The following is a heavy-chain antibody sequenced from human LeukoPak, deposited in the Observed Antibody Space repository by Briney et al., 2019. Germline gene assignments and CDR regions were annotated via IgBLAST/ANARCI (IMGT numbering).Heavy chain of an antibody. D-gene: IGHD1-26*01. CDR3: ARVPGEMGATLAYLDY. CDR1: GFTFSSYE. CDR2: ISSSSSTI. Sequence: GGSLRLSCAASGFTFSSYEMNWVRQAPGKGLEWVSYISSSSSTIYYADSVKGRFTISRDNAKNLVYLEMNSLRAEDTAVYYCARVPGEMGATLAYLDYWGQGTLVIVSS. V-gene: IGHV3-48*03. J-gene: IGHJ4*02.